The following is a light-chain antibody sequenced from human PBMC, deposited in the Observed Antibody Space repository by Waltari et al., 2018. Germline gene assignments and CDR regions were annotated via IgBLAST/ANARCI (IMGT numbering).Light chain of an antibody. CDR3: QQYGSSPRT. J-gene: IGKJ1*01. CDR2: CAP. Sequence: EFVLTPSPGTLSLSPGESATVSCRASQSVSSHYLAWYQQKPGQAPRLPIYCAPSSATGIPDRFSGSGSGTDFTLTISRLEPEDFAVYYGQQYGSSPRTFGQGAGVEIK. V-gene: IGKV3-20*01. CDR1: QSVSSHY.